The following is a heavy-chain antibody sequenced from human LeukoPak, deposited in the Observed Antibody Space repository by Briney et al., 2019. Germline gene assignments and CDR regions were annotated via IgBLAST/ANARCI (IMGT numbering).Heavy chain of an antibody. D-gene: IGHD6-19*01. J-gene: IGHJ4*02. CDR1: GFTFSSYG. V-gene: IGHV3-33*01. CDR2: IWYDGSNK. CDR3: ARASAVAGTREY. Sequence: GGSLRLSCAASGFTFSSYGMHWVRQAPGKGLEWVAVIWYDGSNKYYADSVKGRFTISRDNSKNSLYLQMNSLRAEDTAVYYCARASAVAGTREYWGQGTLVTVSS.